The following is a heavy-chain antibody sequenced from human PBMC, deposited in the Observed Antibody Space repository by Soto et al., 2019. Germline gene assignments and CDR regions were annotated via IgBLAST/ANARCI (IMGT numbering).Heavy chain of an antibody. CDR3: AKLYHRNLRISWYVDYGMEV. CDR1: GFTFSSYG. D-gene: IGHD6-13*01. Sequence: QVQLVESGGGVVQPGRSLRLSCAASGFTFSSYGMHWVRQAPGKGLEWVAVISYDGSNKYYADSVKGRFTISRDNSKNTLYLQMNSLRAEDTAVYYCAKLYHRNLRISWYVDYGMEVWGQGTTVTVSS. CDR2: ISYDGSNK. V-gene: IGHV3-30*18. J-gene: IGHJ6*02.